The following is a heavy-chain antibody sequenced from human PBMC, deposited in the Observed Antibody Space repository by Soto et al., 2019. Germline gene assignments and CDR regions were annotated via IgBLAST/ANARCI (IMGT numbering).Heavy chain of an antibody. CDR3: ASPAGLPTTVTIEYGMDV. CDR1: GYSFTSYW. Sequence: LQISCKGSGYSFTSYWIGWVRQMPGKGLEWMGIIYPGDSDTRYSPSFQGQVTISADKSISTAYLQGSSLKASDTAIYYCASPAGLPTTVTIEYGMDVWGQGTTVTVSS. D-gene: IGHD4-17*01. CDR2: IYPGDSDT. V-gene: IGHV5-51*01. J-gene: IGHJ6*02.